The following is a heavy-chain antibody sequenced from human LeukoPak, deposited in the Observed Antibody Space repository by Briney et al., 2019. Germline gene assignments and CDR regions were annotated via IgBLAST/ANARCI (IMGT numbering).Heavy chain of an antibody. CDR2: ISSSSSYI. J-gene: IGHJ4*02. CDR1: EFTFSTYW. Sequence: SGGSLRLSCAASEFTFSTYWMTLVRQAPGKGLEWVSSISSSSSYIYYADSVKGRFTISRDNAKNSLYLQMNSLRAEDTAVYYCARDHATITFDYWGQGTLVTVSS. CDR3: ARDHATITFDY. D-gene: IGHD5-24*01. V-gene: IGHV3-21*01.